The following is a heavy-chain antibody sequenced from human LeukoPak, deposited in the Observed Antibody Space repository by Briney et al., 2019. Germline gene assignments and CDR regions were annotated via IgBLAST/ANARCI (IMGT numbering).Heavy chain of an antibody. D-gene: IGHD3-22*01. CDR1: GYTFTGYY. J-gene: IGHJ4*02. CDR3: ARSWDYYDSSGYFGY. V-gene: IGHV1-2*02. CDR2: INPNSGGT. Sequence: ASVKVSCKASGYTFTGYYMQWVRQAPGQGLEWMGWINPNSGGTNYAQKFQGRVTMTRDTSINTVYMELSSLRSDDTAVYYCARSWDYYDSSGYFGYWGQGTLVTVSS.